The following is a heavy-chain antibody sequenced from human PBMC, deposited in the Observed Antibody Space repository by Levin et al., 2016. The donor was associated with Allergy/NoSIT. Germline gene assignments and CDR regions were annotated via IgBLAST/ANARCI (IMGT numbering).Heavy chain of an antibody. CDR2: ISAYNGNT. CDR1: GYTFTSYG. D-gene: IGHD3-3*01. CDR3: ARDVRSLVHDFWSGYGPPIGY. Sequence: ASVKVSCKASGYTFTSYGISWVRQAPGQGLEWMGWISAYNGNTNYAQKLQGRVTMTTDTSTSTAYMELRSLRSDDTAVYYCARDVRSLVHDFWSGYGPPIGYWGQGTLVTVSS. V-gene: IGHV1-18*01. J-gene: IGHJ4*02.